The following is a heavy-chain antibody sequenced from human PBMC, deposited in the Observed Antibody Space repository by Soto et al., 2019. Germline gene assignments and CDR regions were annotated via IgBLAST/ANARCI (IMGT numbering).Heavy chain of an antibody. J-gene: IGHJ4*02. CDR1: GYSFTSYW. CDR3: ARPNIAAAGTPYFDY. Sequence: GESLKISCKGSGYSFTSYWIGWVRQMPGKGLEWMGIIYPGDSDTRYSPSFQGQVTISADKSISTAYLQWSSLKASDTAMYYCARPNIAAAGTPYFDYWGQGTLVTV. D-gene: IGHD6-13*01. V-gene: IGHV5-51*01. CDR2: IYPGDSDT.